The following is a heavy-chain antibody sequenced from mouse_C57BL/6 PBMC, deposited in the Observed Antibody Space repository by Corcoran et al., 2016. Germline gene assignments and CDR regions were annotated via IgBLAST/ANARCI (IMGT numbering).Heavy chain of an antibody. D-gene: IGHD2-2*01. CDR1: GYTFTDYY. Sequence: EVQLQQSGPELVKPGASVKISCKASGYTFTDYYMNGVKQSHGKSLEWIGDINPNNGGTSYNQKFKGKATLTVDKSSSTAYMELRSLTSEDSAVYYCARGGLGGFDYWGQGTTLTVSS. CDR3: ARGGLGGFDY. J-gene: IGHJ2*01. CDR2: INPNNGGT. V-gene: IGHV1-26*01.